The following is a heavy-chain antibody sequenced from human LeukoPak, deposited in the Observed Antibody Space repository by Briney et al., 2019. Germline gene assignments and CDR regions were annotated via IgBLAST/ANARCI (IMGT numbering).Heavy chain of an antibody. Sequence: SETLSLTCTVSGGSISSGGYYWSWIRQHPGKGLERIGYIYYSGSTYYNPSLKSRVTISVDTSKNQFSLKLSSVTAADTAVYYCARVGDYYDSSGYYPIYWGQGTLVTVSS. D-gene: IGHD3-22*01. CDR1: GGSISSGGYY. J-gene: IGHJ4*02. V-gene: IGHV4-31*03. CDR3: ARVGDYYDSSGYYPIY. CDR2: IYYSGST.